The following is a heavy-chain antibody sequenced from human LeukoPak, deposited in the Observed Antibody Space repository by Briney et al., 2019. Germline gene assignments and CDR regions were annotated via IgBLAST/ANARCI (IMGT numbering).Heavy chain of an antibody. D-gene: IGHD5-12*01. CDR3: ARERYTAYGNFDY. CDR1: GYTFTNHP. Sequence: VASVKVSCKASGYTFTNHPMHWVRQAPGQGLEWMGWINPNSGDTNYVQKFQGRVTMTRDPSISTAYMELSGLRADDTAVYHCARERYTAYGNFDYWGQGTQVTVSS. CDR2: INPNSGDT. J-gene: IGHJ4*02. V-gene: IGHV1-2*02.